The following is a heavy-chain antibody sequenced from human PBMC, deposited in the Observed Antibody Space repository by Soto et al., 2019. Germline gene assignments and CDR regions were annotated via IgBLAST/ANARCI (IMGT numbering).Heavy chain of an antibody. V-gene: IGHV3-66*01. J-gene: IGHJ4*02. D-gene: IGHD2-8*01. CDR3: ARGSRYCTNGVCYIAHFDY. CDR1: GFTVSSNY. Sequence: GGSLRLSCAASGFTVSSNYMSWVRQAPGKGLEWVSVIYSGGSTYYADSVKGRFTISRDHSKNTLYLQMNSLRAEDTAVYYCARGSRYCTNGVCYIAHFDYWGQGTLVTVSS. CDR2: IYSGGST.